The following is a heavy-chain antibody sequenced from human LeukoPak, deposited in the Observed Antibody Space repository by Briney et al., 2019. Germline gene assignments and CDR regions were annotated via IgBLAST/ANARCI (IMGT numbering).Heavy chain of an antibody. V-gene: IGHV4-59*08. Sequence: SETLSLTCIVSGGSISSYYWSWIRQPPGKGLEWIGYIYYSGSTNYNPSLKSRVTISVDTSKNQFSLKLSSVTAADTAVYYCARHTADAFDIWGQGTMVTVSS. CDR2: IYYSGST. J-gene: IGHJ3*02. CDR1: GGSISSYY. D-gene: IGHD2-21*02. CDR3: ARHTADAFDI.